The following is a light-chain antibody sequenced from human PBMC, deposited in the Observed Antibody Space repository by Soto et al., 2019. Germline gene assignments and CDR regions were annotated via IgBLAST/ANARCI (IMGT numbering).Light chain of an antibody. J-gene: IGKJ4*01. V-gene: IGKV3-15*01. CDR3: QQYNTWPPLT. CDR2: GAS. Sequence: EIVMTQSPATLSVSPGERATLSCRASQSVSSNLAGYQQKPGQAPMLLIYGASTRATGIPARFSGSGSGTEFTLTISSLQSEDFAVYYCQQYNTWPPLTFGGGTKVEIK. CDR1: QSVSSN.